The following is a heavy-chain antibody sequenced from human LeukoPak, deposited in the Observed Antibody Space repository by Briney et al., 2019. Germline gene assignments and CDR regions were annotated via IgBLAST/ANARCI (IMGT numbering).Heavy chain of an antibody. V-gene: IGHV4-39*01. J-gene: IGHJ4*02. CDR3: ARLPRLTPIDY. CDR1: GGSISSSSHY. Sequence: SETLSLTCTVSGGSISSSSHYWGWIRQPPGKGLEWIGSIYYSGSTYHNPSLKSRVTISVDTSKNQFSLKLSSVTAADTAVYYCARLPRLTPIDYWGQGTLVTVSS. CDR2: IYYSGST.